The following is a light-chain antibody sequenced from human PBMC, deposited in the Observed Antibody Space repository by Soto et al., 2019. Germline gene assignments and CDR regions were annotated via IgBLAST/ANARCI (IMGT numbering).Light chain of an antibody. CDR1: QTVGSN. Sequence: EIVMTQPPATLSVSPGERIAISCRASQTVGSNLAWYQQKPGQAPRLLIYTTSSRATGVPAKFSGSGSGTEFTLTIDSLQSEDFVLYYCQQYNSWPRTFGQGTRVEIK. J-gene: IGKJ1*01. V-gene: IGKV3-15*01. CDR2: TTS. CDR3: QQYNSWPRT.